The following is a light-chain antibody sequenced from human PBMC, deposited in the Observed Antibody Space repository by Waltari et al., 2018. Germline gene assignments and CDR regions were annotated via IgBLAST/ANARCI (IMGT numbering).Light chain of an antibody. J-gene: IGLJ1*01. CDR2: DVS. CDR3: SSYTSSSTLV. V-gene: IGLV2-14*03. CDR1: HSDVGGSNY. Sequence: QSALTQPASVSGSPGQSITISCSGTHSDVGGSNYFSWYQQHPGTAPKLMIYDVSNRPSGVSNRFSGSKSGNTASLTISGLQPEDEADYYCSSYTSSSTLVFGTATKVTVL.